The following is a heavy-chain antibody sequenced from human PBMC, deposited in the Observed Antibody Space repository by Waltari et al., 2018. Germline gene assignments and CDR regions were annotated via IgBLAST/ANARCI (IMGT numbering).Heavy chain of an antibody. CDR3: ARDIGGDFDY. Sequence: QVQLVQSGAEVKKPGSSVKVSCKASGGTFSSYAITWVRQAPGQGLEWMGGIIPIVGIANYAQKFQGRVTVTADKSTSTAYMELSTLRSEDTAVHYCARDIGGDFDYWGQGTLVTVSS. D-gene: IGHD3-10*01. V-gene: IGHV1-69*10. CDR1: GGTFSSYA. CDR2: IIPIVGIA. J-gene: IGHJ4*02.